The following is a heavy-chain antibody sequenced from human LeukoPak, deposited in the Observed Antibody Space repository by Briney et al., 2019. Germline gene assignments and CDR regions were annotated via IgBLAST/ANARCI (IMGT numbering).Heavy chain of an antibody. Sequence: SETLSLTCAVSGGSISSGGYSWSWIRQPPGKGLEWIGYIYYSGSTYYNPSLRSRVTISVDTSKNQFSLKLSSVTAADTAVYYCAGGEDYYDSSGYRHDYWGQGTLVTVSS. CDR3: AGGEDYYDSSGYRHDY. V-gene: IGHV4-30-4*07. J-gene: IGHJ4*02. D-gene: IGHD3-22*01. CDR2: IYYSGST. CDR1: GGSISSGGYS.